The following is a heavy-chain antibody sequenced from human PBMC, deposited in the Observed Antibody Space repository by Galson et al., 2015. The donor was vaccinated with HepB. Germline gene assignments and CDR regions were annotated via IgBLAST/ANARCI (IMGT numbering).Heavy chain of an antibody. J-gene: IGHJ4*02. CDR3: VKGSGYKKQYYFDY. V-gene: IGHV3-64D*06. CDR1: GFTFSSYA. Sequence: SLRLSCAASGFTFSSYAMHWVRQAPGKGLEYVSAISSDGGSKYYEDSVKGRFTISRDNSKNALYLQMSSLRAEDTAVYYCVKGSGYKKQYYFDYWGQGTLVTVSS. CDR2: ISSDGGSK. D-gene: IGHD5-12*01.